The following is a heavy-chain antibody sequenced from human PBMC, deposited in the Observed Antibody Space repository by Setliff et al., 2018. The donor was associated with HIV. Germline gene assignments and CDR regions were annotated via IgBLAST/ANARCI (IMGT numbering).Heavy chain of an antibody. CDR1: GYTFTSYD. D-gene: IGHD3-10*01. V-gene: IGHV1-8*02. J-gene: IGHJ5*02. CDR2: MNPNSGNT. CDR3: ARGQSPTARGDWFDP. Sequence: EASVKVSCKASGYTFTSYDINWVRQATGQGLEWMGWMNPNSGNTGYAQKFQGRVTMTRNTSISTAYMELSSLRSEDTAVYYCARGQSPTARGDWFDPWGQGTLVTVSS.